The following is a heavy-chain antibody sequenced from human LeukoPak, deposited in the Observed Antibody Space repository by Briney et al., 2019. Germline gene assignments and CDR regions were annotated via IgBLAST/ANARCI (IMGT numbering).Heavy chain of an antibody. D-gene: IGHD4-17*01. V-gene: IGHV3-74*01. CDR2: INSDGSNT. CDR1: GFTFSSYW. Sequence: PGGSLRLSCAASGFTFSSYWMHWVRQTPGKGLGWVSRINSDGSNTNYADSVKGRFTISRDNANNTLYLQMNSLRAEDTALYYCAKDRDGDYPPYAFDIWGQGTMVTVSS. CDR3: AKDRDGDYPPYAFDI. J-gene: IGHJ3*02.